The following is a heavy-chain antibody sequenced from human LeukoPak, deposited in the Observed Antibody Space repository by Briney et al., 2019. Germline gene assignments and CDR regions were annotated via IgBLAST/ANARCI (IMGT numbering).Heavy chain of an antibody. V-gene: IGHV3-30-3*01. J-gene: IGHJ6*02. Sequence: GGSLRLSCAASGFTFSNFAMHWVRQAPGKGLEWVAVISYDGDKEYYTDSVKGQFTISRDNSKDRLYLQMNSLRPEDTAMYYCARVRGGRSWYYYGMDVWGRGTTVTVSS. CDR3: ARVRGGRSWYYYGMDV. CDR1: GFTFSNFA. D-gene: IGHD3-16*01. CDR2: ISYDGDKE.